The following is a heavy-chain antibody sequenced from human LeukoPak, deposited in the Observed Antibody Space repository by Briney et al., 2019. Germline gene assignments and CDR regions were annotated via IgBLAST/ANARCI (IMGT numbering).Heavy chain of an antibody. J-gene: IGHJ4*02. D-gene: IGHD3-9*01. CDR1: GFTFSDHY. CDR2: TRNKANSYTT. V-gene: IGHV3-72*01. Sequence: GGSLRLSCAASGFTFSDHYMDWVRQAPGKGLEWVGRTRNKANSYTTEYAASVKGRFTISRDDSKNSLYLQMNSPKTEDTAVYYCAREPGTYDILTGGFDYWGQGTLVTASS. CDR3: AREPGTYDILTGGFDY.